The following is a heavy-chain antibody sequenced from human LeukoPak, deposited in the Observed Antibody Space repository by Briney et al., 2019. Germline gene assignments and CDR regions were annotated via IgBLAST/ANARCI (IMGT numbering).Heavy chain of an antibody. J-gene: IGHJ4*02. CDR3: AKDARRISGWYFFDY. CDR1: GFAFSSQA. D-gene: IGHD6-19*01. V-gene: IGHV3-23*01. CDR2: ISDSGSIT. Sequence: PGGSLRLSCAASGFAFSSQAMGSVRQAPGKGLEWVSVISDSGSITYYADSVKGRFTISRDNSKNTLFLQMNSLRGEDTAVYHFAKDARRISGWYFFDYWGQGTLVTVSS.